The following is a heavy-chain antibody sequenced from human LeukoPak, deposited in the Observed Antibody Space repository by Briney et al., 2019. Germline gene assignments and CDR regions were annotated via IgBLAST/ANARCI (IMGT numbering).Heavy chain of an antibody. J-gene: IGHJ3*02. V-gene: IGHV1-18*01. D-gene: IGHD2-8*01. CDR1: GGTFSSYA. CDR3: ASGMVDPGAFDI. CDR2: ISAYNGNT. Sequence: GSPVKVSCKASGGTFSSYAISWVRQAPGQGLEWMGWISAYNGNTNYVQKLQGRVTMTTDTSTSTAYMELRSLRSDDTAVYYCASGMVDPGAFDIWGQGTMVTVSS.